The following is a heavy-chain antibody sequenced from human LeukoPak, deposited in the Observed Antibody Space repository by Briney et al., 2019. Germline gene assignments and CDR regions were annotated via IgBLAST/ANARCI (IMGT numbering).Heavy chain of an antibody. V-gene: IGHV3-9*03. CDR2: LSWNSGYI. D-gene: IGHD6-19*01. CDR3: AKGARGRAGIGGAIDY. Sequence: GGSLRLSCAASGLTFDDYAMHWVRRAPGKGLEWVSGLSWNSGYIGYADSVKGRFTISRDNTKNSLYLQTNSLRTEDMSLYFCAKGARGRAGIGGAIDYWGQGTLVTVSS. CDR1: GLTFDDYA. J-gene: IGHJ4*02.